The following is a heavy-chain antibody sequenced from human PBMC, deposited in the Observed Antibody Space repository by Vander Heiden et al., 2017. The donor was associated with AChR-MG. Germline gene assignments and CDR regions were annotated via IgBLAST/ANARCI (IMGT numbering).Heavy chain of an antibody. CDR3: ARASWGRALGY. Sequence: EVQLVESGGGLVMPGGSLTLSCAAPGFSFSSYSMNWVRQAPGKGLEWVSSISSSSSYIYYADSVKGRFTISRDNAKNSLYLQMNSLRAEDTAVYYWARASWGRALGYWGQGTLVTVSS. D-gene: IGHD3-16*01. V-gene: IGHV3-21*01. J-gene: IGHJ4*02. CDR1: GFSFSSYS. CDR2: ISSSSSYI.